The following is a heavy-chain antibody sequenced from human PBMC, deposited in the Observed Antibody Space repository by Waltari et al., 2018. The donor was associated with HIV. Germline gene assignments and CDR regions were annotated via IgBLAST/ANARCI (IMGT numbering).Heavy chain of an antibody. J-gene: IGHJ3*02. CDR3: AKITSVGPYDVFDI. V-gene: IGHV3-30*18. CDR2: ISNDGNKK. Sequence: QVQLVESGGGVVQPGRSLRLSCAASGFIFSAYGMPWVRQAPGKGLEWVAIISNDGNKKDYADFAKGRFTISRDNYKNTLYLHMNSLRVDDTAVYSCAKITSVGPYDVFDIWGQGTMVTVS. CDR1: GFIFSAYG. D-gene: IGHD3-16*01.